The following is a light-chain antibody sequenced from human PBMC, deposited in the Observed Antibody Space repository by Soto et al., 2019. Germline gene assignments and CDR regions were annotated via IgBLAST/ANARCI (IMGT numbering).Light chain of an antibody. CDR1: QSVATF. Sequence: EILMTQTPATLSVCAGERATVPIRAIQSVATFLAWYQQKPGQAPRLLIYDASNRATGIPARFSGSGSGTDFTLTISSLDPEDFAVYYCQQRSNWPPEITFGQGTRLEIK. CDR2: DAS. J-gene: IGKJ5*01. CDR3: QQRSNWPPEIT. V-gene: IGKV3-11*01.